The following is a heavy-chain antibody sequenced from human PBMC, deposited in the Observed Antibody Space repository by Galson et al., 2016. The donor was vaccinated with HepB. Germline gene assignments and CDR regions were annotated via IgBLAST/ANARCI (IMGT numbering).Heavy chain of an antibody. CDR2: VSYDGGIK. V-gene: IGHV3-30*18. Sequence: LRLSCAASGFTFSSYGMHWVRQAPGKGLEWVAVVSYDGGIKYYADSVKGRFTISRDNSENTLSLQMNSLRPEDTAVYSCAKEWGTSGSSYQSYFDYWGQGTLVTVSS. D-gene: IGHD3-10*01. CDR3: AKEWGTSGSSYQSYFDY. CDR1: GFTFSSYG. J-gene: IGHJ4*02.